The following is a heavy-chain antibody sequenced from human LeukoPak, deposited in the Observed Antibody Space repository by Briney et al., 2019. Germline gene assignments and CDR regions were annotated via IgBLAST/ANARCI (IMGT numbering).Heavy chain of an antibody. Sequence: GGSLRLSCAASGFTFSNAWMSWVRQAPGKGLEWVGRIKSKTDGGTTDYAAPVKGRFTISRDNSKNTLYLQMNSLRAEDTAVYYCAKDIPAAGSNWFDPWGQGTLVTVSS. V-gene: IGHV3-15*01. J-gene: IGHJ5*02. CDR1: GFTFSNAW. CDR2: IKSKTDGGTT. CDR3: AKDIPAAGSNWFDP. D-gene: IGHD6-13*01.